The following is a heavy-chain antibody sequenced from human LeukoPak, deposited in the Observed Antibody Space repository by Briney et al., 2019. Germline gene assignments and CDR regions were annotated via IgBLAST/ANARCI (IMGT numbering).Heavy chain of an antibody. CDR1: GFTFSSYW. CDR2: INTDGSST. Sequence: GGSLRLSCAASGFTFSSYWMHWVRQAPGKGLVWVSRINTDGSSTSYADSVKGRFTISRDNAKNTLYLQMNSLRAEDTAVYYCARSQRITIFGVVINDAFDIWGQGTMVTVSS. D-gene: IGHD3-3*01. CDR3: ARSQRITIFGVVINDAFDI. J-gene: IGHJ3*02. V-gene: IGHV3-74*01.